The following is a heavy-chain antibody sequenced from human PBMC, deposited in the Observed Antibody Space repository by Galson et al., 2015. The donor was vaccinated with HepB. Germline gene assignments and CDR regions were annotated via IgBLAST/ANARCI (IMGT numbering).Heavy chain of an antibody. D-gene: IGHD6-13*01. J-gene: IGHJ4*02. CDR3: TRLGDLSGYSSK. V-gene: IGHV3-73*01. CDR1: GFTFSGSA. Sequence: SLRLSCAASGFTFSGSAMHWVRQASGKGLEWVGRIGSKAHNYATAYVAPVKGRFTISRDDSKSTAYLQMNSLKTEDTAVYYCTRLGDLSGYSSKWGQGTLVTVSS. CDR2: IGSKAHNYAT.